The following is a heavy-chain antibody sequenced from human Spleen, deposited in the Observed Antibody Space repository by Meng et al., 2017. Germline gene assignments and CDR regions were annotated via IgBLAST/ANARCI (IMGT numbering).Heavy chain of an antibody. V-gene: IGHV3-23*01. J-gene: IGHJ3*01. Sequence: GESLKISCVASGSTFSSYAMGWVRQAPGKGLEWVSAISGSGDSTYYADSVKGRFTISRDNSKNTLYLQMNSLRPEDTALYYCVTGGHYYGTWGQGTMVTVSS. CDR1: GSTFSSYA. CDR2: ISGSGDST. CDR3: VTGGHYYGT. D-gene: IGHD3-10*01.